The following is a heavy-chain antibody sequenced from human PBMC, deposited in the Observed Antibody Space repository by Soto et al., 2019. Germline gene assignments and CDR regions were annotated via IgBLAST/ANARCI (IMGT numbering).Heavy chain of an antibody. CDR3: ARRKVYGVVRYYFDY. CDR2: IHHTGTT. D-gene: IGHD3-3*01. Sequence: QVQLQQRGAGLLKPSETLSLTCGVYDGSFATSYWTWIRQPPGKGLEWIGEIHHTGTTKYNPSLKSRVTISVDTSKKQFSLNLNSVTAADTAVYYCARRKVYGVVRYYFDYWGQGALVTVSS. V-gene: IGHV4-34*02. J-gene: IGHJ4*02. CDR1: DGSFATSY.